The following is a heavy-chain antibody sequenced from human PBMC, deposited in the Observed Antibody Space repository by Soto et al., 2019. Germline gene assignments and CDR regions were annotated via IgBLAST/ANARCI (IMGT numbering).Heavy chain of an antibody. CDR1: GFPFSSYA. CDR2: ISGSGGST. CDR3: AKLSIFGVVIDSIRFDP. V-gene: IGHV3-23*01. D-gene: IGHD3-3*01. J-gene: IGHJ5*02. Sequence: EVQLLESGGGLVQPGGSLRLSCAASGFPFSSYAMSWVRQAPGKGLEWVSAISGSGGSTYYADSVKGRFTISRDNSKNTLYLQMNSLRAEDTAVYYCAKLSIFGVVIDSIRFDPWCQVTLVTVSS.